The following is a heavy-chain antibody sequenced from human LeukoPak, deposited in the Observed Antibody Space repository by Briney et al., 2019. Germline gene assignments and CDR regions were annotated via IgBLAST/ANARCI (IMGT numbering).Heavy chain of an antibody. CDR1: GFTFSSYW. D-gene: IGHD3-10*01. CDR3: ASAIGPGSPFDY. V-gene: IGHV3-74*01. J-gene: IGHJ4*02. CDR2: INSDGSST. Sequence: GGSLGLSCAASGFTFSSYWMHWVRQAPGKGLVWVSRINSDGSSTSYADSVKGRFTISRDNAKNTLYLQMNSLRAEDTAVYYCASAIGPGSPFDYWGQGTLVTVSS.